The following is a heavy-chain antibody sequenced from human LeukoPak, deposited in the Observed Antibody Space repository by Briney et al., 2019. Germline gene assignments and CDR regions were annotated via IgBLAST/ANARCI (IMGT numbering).Heavy chain of an antibody. D-gene: IGHD3-10*01. V-gene: IGHV3-48*03. CDR3: ARVFWFGELFY. Sequence: GGSLRLSCAASGFTFSSSEMHWVRQAPGKGLEWVSFISGSGSSIYYADSMKGRFTISRDNAKNSLYLQMNSLRAEDTAIYYCARVFWFGELFYWGQGTLVTVSS. CDR2: ISGSGSSI. CDR1: GFTFSSSE. J-gene: IGHJ4*02.